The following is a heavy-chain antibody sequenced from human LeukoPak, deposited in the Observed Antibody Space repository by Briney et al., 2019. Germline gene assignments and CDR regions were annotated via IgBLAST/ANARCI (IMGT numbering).Heavy chain of an antibody. CDR2: LYSDGTT. J-gene: IGHJ4*02. V-gene: IGHV3-66*01. D-gene: IGHD6-6*01. Sequence: GGSLRLSCAASGFAVSNNYMSWVRQAPGKGLEWVSVLYSDGTTYYVDSVKGRFTISRDHSKNTLYLQMSSLRAEDTAVYYCATASYSGWTASHDYWGQGILVTVFS. CDR1: GFAVSNNY. CDR3: ATASYSGWTASHDY.